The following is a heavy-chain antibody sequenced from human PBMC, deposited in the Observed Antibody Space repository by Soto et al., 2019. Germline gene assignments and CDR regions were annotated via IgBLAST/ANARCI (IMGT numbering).Heavy chain of an antibody. CDR2: IIPIFGTA. J-gene: IGHJ4*01. CDR1: GGTFSSYA. V-gene: IGHV1-69*13. CDR3: AIDKMDKAMAWFRSYTTHDY. D-gene: IGHD5-18*01. Sequence: AVKLCCKASGGTFSSYAISWVRQAPGQGLEWMGGIIPIFGTANYAQKFQGRVAITADESTSTAYMELSRLRSEDTAVYYCAIDKMDKAMAWFRSYTTHDY.